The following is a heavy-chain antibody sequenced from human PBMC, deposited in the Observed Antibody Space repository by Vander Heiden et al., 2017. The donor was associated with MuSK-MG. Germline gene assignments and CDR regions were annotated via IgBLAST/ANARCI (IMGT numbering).Heavy chain of an antibody. CDR1: GFTFSNYA. CDR3: TKHAVVLRVPHSEYFED. J-gene: IGHJ4*02. V-gene: IGHV3-23*01. Sequence: EASGFTFSNYAMNWVRQAPGKALEWVSAVSSSGANTFYADSVKGRFTVSRDNSKNTVYLQINSLRAEETAMYYCTKHAVVLRVPHSEYFEDWGQGALVTVSS. CDR2: VSSSGANT. D-gene: IGHD3-10*01.